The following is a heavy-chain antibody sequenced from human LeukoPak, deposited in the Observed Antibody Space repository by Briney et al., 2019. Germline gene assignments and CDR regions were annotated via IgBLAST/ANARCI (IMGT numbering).Heavy chain of an antibody. D-gene: IGHD1-1*01. CDR2: IYSGGPT. Sequence: GGSLRLSCAASGFTVSNYYMGWVRQAPGKGLEWVSVIYSGGPTYYADSVKGRFTISRDNSKNTLFPQMDSLRAEDTAVYYCVRGTWFDPWGQGTLVTVSS. CDR1: GFTVSNYY. V-gene: IGHV3-53*01. J-gene: IGHJ5*02. CDR3: VRGTWFDP.